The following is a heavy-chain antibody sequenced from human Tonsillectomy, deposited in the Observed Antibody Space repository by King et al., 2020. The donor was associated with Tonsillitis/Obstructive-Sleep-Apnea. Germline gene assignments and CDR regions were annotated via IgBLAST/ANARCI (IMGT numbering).Heavy chain of an antibody. Sequence: QLQESGPGLVKPSETLSLTCTVSVGSISSSSYYWGWIRQPPGKGMEWIGSIYYSGSTYYNPSLKSRVTISVDTSKNQFSLKLTSVTAADTAVYYCARPDTPMVTFDGWGQGTLVTVSS. V-gene: IGHV4-39*01. CDR2: IYYSGST. D-gene: IGHD5-18*01. CDR3: ARPDTPMVTFDG. CDR1: VGSISSSSYY. J-gene: IGHJ4*02.